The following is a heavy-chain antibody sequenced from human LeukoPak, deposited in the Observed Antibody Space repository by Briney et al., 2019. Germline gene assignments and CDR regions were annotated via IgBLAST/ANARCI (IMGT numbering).Heavy chain of an antibody. V-gene: IGHV3-33*01. J-gene: IGHJ5*02. CDR2: IWHDGSNQ. CDR1: GFTFGTYG. CDR3: ARDGRNAYDFDH. D-gene: IGHD1-1*01. Sequence: GGSPRLSSAAAGFTFGTYGMGGVRGAPGKGLEWVAVIWHDGSNQHYADSVKGRFIISRDNSKNTVDLQMNSLRAEDTAVYYCARDGRNAYDFDHWGQGTLVTVSS.